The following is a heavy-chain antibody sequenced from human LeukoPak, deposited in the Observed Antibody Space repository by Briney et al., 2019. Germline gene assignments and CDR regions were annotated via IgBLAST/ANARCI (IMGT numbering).Heavy chain of an antibody. Sequence: SQTLSLTCAVSGGSISSGGYSWSWIRQPPGKGLEWIGYIYHSGGPYYNPSLKNRVTISVDRSKNQFSLKLSSVTAADTAVYYCARLIRATNGMDVWGQGTTVTVSS. D-gene: IGHD1-26*01. V-gene: IGHV4-30-2*01. CDR1: GGSISSGGYS. CDR2: IYHSGGP. CDR3: ARLIRATNGMDV. J-gene: IGHJ6*02.